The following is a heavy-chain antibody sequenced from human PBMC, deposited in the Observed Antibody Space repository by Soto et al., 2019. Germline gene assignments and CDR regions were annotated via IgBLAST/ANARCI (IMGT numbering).Heavy chain of an antibody. CDR2: INSDGSRT. D-gene: IGHD5-18*01. CDR1: GFTFSSYW. V-gene: IGHV3-74*01. Sequence: EVQLVESGGGLVQPGGSLRLSCAASGFTFSSYWVHWVRQAPGKGLVWVSRINSDGSRTNFADSVKGRFTLSRDNAENTLYLQMNSLRAEDTAVYYCARGGYGAWYLDLWGRGTLATVSS. CDR3: ARGGYGAWYLDL. J-gene: IGHJ2*01.